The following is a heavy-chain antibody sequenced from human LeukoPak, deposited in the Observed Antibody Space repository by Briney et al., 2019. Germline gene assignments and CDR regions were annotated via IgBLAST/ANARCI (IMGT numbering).Heavy chain of an antibody. CDR3: ARFGVVEKLSHGMDV. Sequence: QPGGSLRLSCAASGFTFSSYAMSWVRQAPGKGLEWVSAISGSGGSTYYADSVKGRFTISRDNSKNTLYLQMNSLRAEDTAVYYCARFGVVEKLSHGMDVWGQGTTVTVSS. D-gene: IGHD3-3*01. J-gene: IGHJ6*02. CDR2: ISGSGGST. CDR1: GFTFSSYA. V-gene: IGHV3-23*01.